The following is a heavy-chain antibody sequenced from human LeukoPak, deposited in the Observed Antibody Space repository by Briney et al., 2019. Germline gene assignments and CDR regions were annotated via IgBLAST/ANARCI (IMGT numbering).Heavy chain of an antibody. D-gene: IGHD6-19*01. Sequence: SETLSLTCAVSSYSISSGYYWGWIRQPPGKGLEWIGSIYHSGSTYYNPSLKSPVTISVDTSKNQFSLKLSSVTAADTAVYYCASFSSLDSSGWYNAFDIWGQGTMVTVSS. CDR2: IYHSGST. V-gene: IGHV4-38-2*01. CDR3: ASFSSLDSSGWYNAFDI. CDR1: SYSISSGYY. J-gene: IGHJ3*02.